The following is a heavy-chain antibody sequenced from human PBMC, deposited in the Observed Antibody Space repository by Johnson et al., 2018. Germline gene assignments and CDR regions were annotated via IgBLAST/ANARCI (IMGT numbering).Heavy chain of an antibody. CDR3: ARARSWGIQLYYYYYGMDV. D-gene: IGHD5-18*01. V-gene: IGHV3-33*01. Sequence: QVQLVESGGGVVQPGRSLRLSCAASGFTFSSYGMHWVRQAPGKGLEWVAVIWYDGSNKYYADSVKGRFTISRDNSKNTRYRQMNSLGAEDTAVYYCARARSWGIQLYYYYYGMDVWGQGTTVTVS. CDR1: GFTFSSYG. CDR2: IWYDGSNK. J-gene: IGHJ6*02.